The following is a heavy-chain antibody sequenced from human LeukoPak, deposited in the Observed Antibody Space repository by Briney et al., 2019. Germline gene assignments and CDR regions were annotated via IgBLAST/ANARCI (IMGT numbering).Heavy chain of an antibody. D-gene: IGHD6-13*01. Sequence: GGSLRLSCAASGFTVSSNYMSWVRQAPGKGLEWVSVIYSGGSTYYADSVTGRFTISRDNSKNTLYPQMNSLRAEDTAVYYCARVEAAADFHIDYWGQGTLVTVSS. J-gene: IGHJ4*02. CDR3: ARVEAAADFHIDY. CDR2: IYSGGST. V-gene: IGHV3-53*01. CDR1: GFTVSSNY.